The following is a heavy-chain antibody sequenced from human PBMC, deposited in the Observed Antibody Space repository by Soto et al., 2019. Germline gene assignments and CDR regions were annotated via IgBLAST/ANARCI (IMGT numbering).Heavy chain of an antibody. CDR2: ISYDGSNK. CDR1: GFTFSSYA. Sequence: QVQLVESGGGVVQPGRSLRLSCAASGFTFSSYAMHWVRQAPGKGLEWVAVISYDGSNKYYADSVKGRFTISRDNSKNTLYLQMNSLRAEDTAVYYCARGAGTTVGLPHGYWGQGTLVTVSS. D-gene: IGHD4-17*01. V-gene: IGHV3-30-3*01. CDR3: ARGAGTTVGLPHGY. J-gene: IGHJ4*02.